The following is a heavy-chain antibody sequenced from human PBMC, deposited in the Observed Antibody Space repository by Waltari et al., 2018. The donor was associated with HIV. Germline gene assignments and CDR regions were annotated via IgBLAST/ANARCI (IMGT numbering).Heavy chain of an antibody. D-gene: IGHD3-10*01. J-gene: IGHJ4*02. CDR2: INDGGDTT. V-gene: IGHV3-23*01. Sequence: EVHLLESGCGLVKAGGSLRLSCAASGFTFQTSPMPWVRHSPEKGLEWVSSINDGGDTTNYADSVKGRFTVSRDNSNNILYLLLNRLRVEDTAVYYCAKPFAMIWGAPKYFDKWGQG. CDR3: AKPFAMIWGAPKYFDK. CDR1: GFTFQTSP.